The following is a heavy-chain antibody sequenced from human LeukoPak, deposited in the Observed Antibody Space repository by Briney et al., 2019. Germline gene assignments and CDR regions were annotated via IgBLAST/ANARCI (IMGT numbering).Heavy chain of an antibody. Sequence: AGGSLRLSCAASGFTFSDYYMSWIRQAPGKGLEWVSYISSSGSTIYYADSVNGRFTISRDNAKNSLYLQMNSLRAEDTAVYYCARDLSYGGNSGPIDYWGQGTLVTVSS. V-gene: IGHV3-11*01. CDR2: ISSSGSTI. CDR1: GFTFSDYY. D-gene: IGHD4-23*01. CDR3: ARDLSYGGNSGPIDY. J-gene: IGHJ4*02.